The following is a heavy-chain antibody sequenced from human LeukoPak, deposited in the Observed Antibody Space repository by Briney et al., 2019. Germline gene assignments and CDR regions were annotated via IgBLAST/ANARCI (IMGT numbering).Heavy chain of an antibody. CDR2: ISGSGGST. Sequence: GGSLRLSCAASGFTFSSSAMSWVHQAPGKGLEWVSSISGSGGSTYYADSVKGRFTVSRDDSKSTLYLQMNSLRADDTAVYYCAKDGSSYYYIYYWGQGTLVTVSS. V-gene: IGHV3-23*01. CDR3: AKDGSSYYYIYY. J-gene: IGHJ4*02. D-gene: IGHD3-22*01. CDR1: GFTFSSSA.